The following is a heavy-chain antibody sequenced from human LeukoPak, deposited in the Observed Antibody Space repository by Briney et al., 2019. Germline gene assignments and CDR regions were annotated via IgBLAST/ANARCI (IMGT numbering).Heavy chain of an antibody. D-gene: IGHD3-10*02. CDR2: ISSSGSTI. V-gene: IGHV3-48*04. Sequence: PGGSLRLSCAASGFTFSSYGMSWVRQAPEKGLEWVSYISSSGSTIYYADSVKGRFTISRDNAKNSLYLQMNSLRAEDTAVYYCAELGITMIGGVWGKGTTVTISS. CDR3: AELGITMIGGV. J-gene: IGHJ6*04. CDR1: GFTFSSYG.